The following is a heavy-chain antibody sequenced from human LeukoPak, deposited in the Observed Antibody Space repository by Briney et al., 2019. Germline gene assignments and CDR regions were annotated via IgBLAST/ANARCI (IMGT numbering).Heavy chain of an antibody. J-gene: IGHJ4*02. Sequence: PGGSLRLSCAASGFTFSSFALSWVRQAPGKGLEWILGISGSGGRTDYADSVKGRFTISRDNSKNTLYLRMSSLRADDTALYYCAKSPPRCSGGSCYGYWGQGTLVTVSS. D-gene: IGHD2-15*01. CDR2: ISGSGGRT. CDR1: GFTFSSFA. CDR3: AKSPPRCSGGSCYGY. V-gene: IGHV3-23*01.